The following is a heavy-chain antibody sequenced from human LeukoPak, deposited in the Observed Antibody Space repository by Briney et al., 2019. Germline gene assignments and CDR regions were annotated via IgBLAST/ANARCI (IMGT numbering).Heavy chain of an antibody. V-gene: IGHV1-69*05. J-gene: IGHJ4*02. CDR1: GGTFSSYA. D-gene: IGHD2-21*02. CDR3: ARSNLAYCGGDCYSYYFDY. Sequence: SVKVSCTASGGTFSSYAISWVRQAPGQGLEWMGGIIPIFGTANYAQKFQGRVTITTDESTSTAYMELSSLTSEDTAVYYCARSNLAYCGGDCYSYYFDYWGQGTLVTVSS. CDR2: IIPIFGTA.